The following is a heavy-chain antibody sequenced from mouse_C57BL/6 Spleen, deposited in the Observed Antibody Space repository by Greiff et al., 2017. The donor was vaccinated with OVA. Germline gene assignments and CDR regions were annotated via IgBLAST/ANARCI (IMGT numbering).Heavy chain of an antibody. CDR2: ILPGSGST. V-gene: IGHV1-9*01. D-gene: IGHD2-3*01. Sequence: LVKPGASVKLSCKATGYTFTGYWIEWVKQRPGHGLEWIGEILPGSGSTNYNEKFKGKATFTADTSSNTAYMQLSSLTTENSAIYYCARVGLYDGYYGADYWGQGTTLTVSS. J-gene: IGHJ2*01. CDR1: GYTFTGYW. CDR3: ARVGLYDGYYGADY.